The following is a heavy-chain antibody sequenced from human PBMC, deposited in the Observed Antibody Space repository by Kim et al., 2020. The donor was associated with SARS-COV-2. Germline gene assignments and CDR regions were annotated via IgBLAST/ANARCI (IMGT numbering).Heavy chain of an antibody. CDR2: ISGSGVDT. V-gene: IGHV3-23*01. Sequence: GGSLRLSCAASGFTFSRYVMSWVRQAPGKGLEWVSGISGSGVDTYYADSMKGRFTISRDNSKNTLNLQMNSLRAEDTAIYYCAKDPEGYSSGWYPYYFQYWGQGTLITVSS. D-gene: IGHD3-22*01. CDR3: AKDPEGYSSGWYPYYFQY. CDR1: GFTFSRYV. J-gene: IGHJ4*02.